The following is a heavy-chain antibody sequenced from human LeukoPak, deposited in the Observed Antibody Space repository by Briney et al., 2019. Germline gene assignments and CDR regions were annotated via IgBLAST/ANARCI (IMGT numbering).Heavy chain of an antibody. V-gene: IGHV4-61*02. CDR3: ARGCRDGYSNYWYFDL. CDR1: GGSISSGTYY. J-gene: IGHJ2*01. CDR2: INTSGTT. D-gene: IGHD5-24*01. Sequence: SETLSLTCSVSGGSISSGTYYWSWIRQPAGKGLEWIGRINTSGTTNYDPSLKSRVTISVDTSENQFSLRLSSVTDADTAVYYCARGCRDGYSNYWYFDLWGRGTLVTVSS.